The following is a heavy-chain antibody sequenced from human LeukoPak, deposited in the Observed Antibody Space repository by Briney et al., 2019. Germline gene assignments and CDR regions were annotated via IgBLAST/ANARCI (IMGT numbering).Heavy chain of an antibody. Sequence: PSETLSLTCTVSGYSISSDYYWGWIRQPPGKGLEWIGTIYHSGSTYYNPSLKSRVTISVDTSKNQFSLKLSSVTAADTAVYYCASRYCSGGSCYGGYFDYWGQGTLVTVSS. CDR1: GYSISSDYY. V-gene: IGHV4-38-2*02. CDR2: IYHSGST. D-gene: IGHD2-15*01. J-gene: IGHJ4*02. CDR3: ASRYCSGGSCYGGYFDY.